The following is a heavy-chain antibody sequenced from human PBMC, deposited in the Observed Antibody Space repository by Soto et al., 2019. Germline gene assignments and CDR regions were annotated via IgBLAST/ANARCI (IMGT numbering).Heavy chain of an antibody. CDR1: GVSISSGDYY. J-gene: IGHJ6*02. D-gene: IGHD3-9*01. V-gene: IGHV4-30-4*01. Sequence: TLSLTCTVSGVSISSGDYYWSWIRQTPGKGLEWIGYIYYSENTYSNPSLKSRVTISVDTSKNQFSLKLSSVTAADTAVYYCAGGRRYDILTGWRMHYYGMDVWGQGTTVS. CDR3: AGGRRYDILTGWRMHYYGMDV. CDR2: IYYSENT.